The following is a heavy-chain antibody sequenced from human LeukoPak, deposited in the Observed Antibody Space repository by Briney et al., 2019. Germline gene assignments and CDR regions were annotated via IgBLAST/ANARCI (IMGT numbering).Heavy chain of an antibody. CDR2: FIGSGVKT. V-gene: IGHV3-23*01. D-gene: IGHD6-19*01. CDR3: AKDQGYSTGWYNYFYGMDV. J-gene: IGHJ6*02. CDR1: GLTLSDYG. Sequence: GGPLRLSCRASGLTLSDYGMSGFPRAPGKGLEGVSAFIGSGVKTYYADSVKGRFTISRDNSKNTLHLQMNSLRAEDTALYYCAKDQGYSTGWYNYFYGMDVWGQGTTVTVSS.